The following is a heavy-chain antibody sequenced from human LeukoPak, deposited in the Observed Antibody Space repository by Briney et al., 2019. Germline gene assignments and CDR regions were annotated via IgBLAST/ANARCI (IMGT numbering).Heavy chain of an antibody. Sequence: GGSLRLSCAASGLTVSSNYMSWVRHSPGKGLEWVSVIYSGGSTYYANSVKGRFTISRDNSKNTLYLQVNSLRAEDTAVYYCARSMVGTTSAFDIWGQGTMVTVSS. CDR2: IYSGGST. CDR3: ARSMVGTTSAFDI. CDR1: GLTVSSNY. D-gene: IGHD1-26*01. V-gene: IGHV3-66*01. J-gene: IGHJ3*02.